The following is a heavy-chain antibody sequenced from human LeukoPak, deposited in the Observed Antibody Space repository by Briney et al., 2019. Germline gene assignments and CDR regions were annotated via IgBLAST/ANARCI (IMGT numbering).Heavy chain of an antibody. Sequence: GGSLRLSCAASGFTFSDYYMSWIRQAPGKGLEWVSYISSSGSTIYYADSVKGRFTISRDNAKNSLYLQMDSLRAEDTAVYYCARVPTTTVTVDYWGQGTLVTVSS. CDR3: ARVPTTTVTVDY. CDR1: GFTFSDYY. J-gene: IGHJ4*02. V-gene: IGHV3-11*01. CDR2: ISSSGSTI. D-gene: IGHD4-17*01.